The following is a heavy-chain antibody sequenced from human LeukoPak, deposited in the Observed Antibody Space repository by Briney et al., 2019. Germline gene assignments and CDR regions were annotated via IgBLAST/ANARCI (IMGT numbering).Heavy chain of an antibody. V-gene: IGHV4-59*08. D-gene: IGHD4-17*01. CDR2: IYYSGST. CDR3: ASLPLGDYGDRYAFDI. J-gene: IGHJ3*02. Sequence: SETLSLTCTVSGGSISSYYWSWIRQPPGKGLEWIGYIYYSGSTNYNPSLKSRVTISVDTSKNQFSLKLSSVTAADTAVYYCASLPLGDYGDRYAFDIWGQGTMVTVSS. CDR1: GGSISSYY.